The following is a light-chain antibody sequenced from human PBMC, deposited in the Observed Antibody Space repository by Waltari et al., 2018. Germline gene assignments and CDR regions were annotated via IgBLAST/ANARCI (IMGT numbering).Light chain of an antibody. CDR2: DAS. V-gene: IGKV3-11*01. CDR3: QQRSTWPLT. J-gene: IGKJ4*01. CDR1: QSVGSY. Sequence: EIVSTQSPVTLSLSPGERATLSCRASQSVGSYLAWYQQKAGQAPRLLIYDASNGATGIPARFSGSGSGTDFTLTISSLEPEDFAIYYCQQRSTWPLTFGGGSKVEI.